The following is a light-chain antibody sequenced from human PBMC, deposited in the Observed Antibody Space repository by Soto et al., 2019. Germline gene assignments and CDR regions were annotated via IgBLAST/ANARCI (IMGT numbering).Light chain of an antibody. Sequence: DIVMTQSPATLSVSPGERATLSCRASQSVSSNLAWYQQKPGQPPRLLIYGASTRATGIPARFSGSGSGREFTLTISSLQSEDFAVYYCQQYNNWPPWTFGQGTKVEIK. CDR2: GAS. J-gene: IGKJ1*01. CDR1: QSVSSN. V-gene: IGKV3-15*01. CDR3: QQYNNWPPWT.